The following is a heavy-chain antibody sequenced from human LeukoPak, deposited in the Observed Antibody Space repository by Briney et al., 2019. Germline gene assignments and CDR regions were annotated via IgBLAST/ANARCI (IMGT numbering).Heavy chain of an antibody. D-gene: IGHD2/OR15-2a*01. CDR1: GFTFSSYA. CDR3: ARDTTDDFDY. J-gene: IGHJ4*02. CDR2: INSDGSST. V-gene: IGHV3-74*01. Sequence: GGSLRLSCAVSGFTFSSYAMNWVRQAPGKGLVWVSRINSDGSSTSYADSVKGRFAISRDNAKNTLYLQMNSLRAEDTAVYYCARDTTDDFDYWGQGTLVTVSS.